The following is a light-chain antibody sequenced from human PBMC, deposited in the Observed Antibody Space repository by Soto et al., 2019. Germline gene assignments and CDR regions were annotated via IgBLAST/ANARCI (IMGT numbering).Light chain of an antibody. CDR1: QSFTSGY. J-gene: IGKJ4*01. Sequence: EIVLTQSPGTLSLSPGERATVSCRASQSFTSGYLAWYQQRPGQAPRLLIYGASRRATGIPDRFSGSGSGTDFTLTISRLEPEDFAVYYCQQYGSSPLTFGGGTKVDIK. CDR3: QQYGSSPLT. V-gene: IGKV3-20*01. CDR2: GAS.